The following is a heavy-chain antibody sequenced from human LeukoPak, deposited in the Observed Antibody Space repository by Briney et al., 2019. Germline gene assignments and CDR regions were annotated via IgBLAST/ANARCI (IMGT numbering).Heavy chain of an antibody. Sequence: NPGGSLRLSCAASGFTFNSYSMNWVRQAPGKGLEWVSHISGTTSDKVYADSVKGRFTISRDNAKNSLYLQMNSLTTEDTAFYYCTTLWTGDYWGQGTLVTVSS. D-gene: IGHD1-1*01. CDR1: GFTFNSYS. CDR2: ISGTTSDK. CDR3: TTLWTGDY. J-gene: IGHJ4*02. V-gene: IGHV3-21*04.